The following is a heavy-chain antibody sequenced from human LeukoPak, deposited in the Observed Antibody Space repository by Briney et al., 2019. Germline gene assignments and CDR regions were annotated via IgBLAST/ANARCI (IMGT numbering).Heavy chain of an antibody. V-gene: IGHV3-53*01. CDR1: GFTVSGNY. J-gene: IGHJ4*02. Sequence: QAGGSLRLSCADSGFTVSGNYMSWVRQAPGKGLEWVSVLYRDGRTNYADSVKGRLTISRDSSKNTLFLQMNSLRTDDTAVYYCALVRIAVAGIVGAFDYWGQGTLVTVSS. CDR2: LYRDGRT. D-gene: IGHD6-19*01. CDR3: ALVRIAVAGIVGAFDY.